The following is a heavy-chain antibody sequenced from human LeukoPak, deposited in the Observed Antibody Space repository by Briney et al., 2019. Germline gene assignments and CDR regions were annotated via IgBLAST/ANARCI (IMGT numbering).Heavy chain of an antibody. V-gene: IGHV3-43*01. CDR1: GFTFDDYT. Sequence: GGSLRLSCAASGFTFDDYTMHWVRQAPGKGVEWVSLISWDGGSTYYADSVKGRFTISIDNSKNSLYLQMNSLRSEDTALYYCAIDRDGRSYLFDYWGQGTLVTVSS. D-gene: IGHD1-26*01. CDR3: AIDRDGRSYLFDY. CDR2: ISWDGGST. J-gene: IGHJ4*02.